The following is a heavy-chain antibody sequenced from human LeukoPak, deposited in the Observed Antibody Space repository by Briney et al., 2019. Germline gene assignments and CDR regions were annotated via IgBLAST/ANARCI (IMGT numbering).Heavy chain of an antibody. CDR1: GGTFSSYA. D-gene: IGHD2-21*02. CDR2: IIPIFGTA. J-gene: IGHJ6*03. Sequence: SVKVSCKASGGTFSSYAISWVRQAPGQGLEWMGGIIPIFGTANYAQKFQGRVTITADESTSTAYMELSSLRSEDTAVYYCARDLVVTEGLHYMDVWGKGTTVTISS. V-gene: IGHV1-69*13. CDR3: ARDLVVTEGLHYMDV.